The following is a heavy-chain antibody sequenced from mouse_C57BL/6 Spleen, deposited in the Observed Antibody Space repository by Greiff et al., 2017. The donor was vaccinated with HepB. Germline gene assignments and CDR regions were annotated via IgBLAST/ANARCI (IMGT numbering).Heavy chain of an antibody. J-gene: IGHJ3*01. D-gene: IGHD2-4*01. Sequence: EVQLQQSGPELVKPGASVKIPCKASGYTFTDYNMDWVKQSHGKSLEWIGDINPNNGGTIYNQKFKGKATLTVDKSSSTAYMELRSLTSEDTAVYYCARGDYDDVSLFAYWGQGTLVTVSA. CDR3: ARGDYDDVSLFAY. CDR2: INPNNGGT. V-gene: IGHV1-18*01. CDR1: GYTFTDYN.